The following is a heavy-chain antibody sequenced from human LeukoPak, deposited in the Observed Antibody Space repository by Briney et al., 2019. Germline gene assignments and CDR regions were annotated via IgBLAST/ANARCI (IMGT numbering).Heavy chain of an antibody. CDR3: ARRSDSGSDDGEDYFDY. CDR1: GGSIYSTTFY. Sequence: SETLSLTCTVSGGSIYSTTFYWGWIRQPPGKGLEWIGSMYYDGSTYHNPSLKSRVTISVDTSNNQSSLKLTSVTAADTAVYFCARRSDSGSDDGEDYFDYWGQGTLVTVSS. V-gene: IGHV4-39*01. D-gene: IGHD1-26*01. J-gene: IGHJ4*02. CDR2: MYYDGST.